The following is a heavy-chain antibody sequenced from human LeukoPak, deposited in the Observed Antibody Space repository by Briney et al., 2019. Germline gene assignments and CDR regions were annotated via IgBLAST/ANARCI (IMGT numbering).Heavy chain of an antibody. D-gene: IGHD3-3*01. CDR2: IYPDGIKK. J-gene: IGHJ5*02. CDR3: AKDWSGNYNWSDP. Sequence: GGSLRLSCAASGFTFSSYGMHWVRQAPGKGLEGVACIYPDGIKKDYADPVKCRFIIPRDNSKNTVSGQMNSLRAEDTAVYYCAKDWSGNYNWSDPWGKGTLVTVSS. CDR1: GFTFSSYG. V-gene: IGHV3-30*02.